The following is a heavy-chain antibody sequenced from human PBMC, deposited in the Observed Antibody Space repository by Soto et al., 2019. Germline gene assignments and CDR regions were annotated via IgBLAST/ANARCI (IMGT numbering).Heavy chain of an antibody. CDR1: GFTLDDYG. J-gene: IGHJ6*02. D-gene: IGHD3-3*01. Sequence: EVQLVESGGGVVRPGGSLRLSCAASGFTLDDYGMSWVRQAPGKGLGWVFGINWNGGSTGYADSVKGRFTISRDNAQNSLYLQMNSLRAEDTALYYCARDRDFWSGLGQHEMDVWGQGTTVTVSS. V-gene: IGHV3-20*04. CDR2: INWNGGST. CDR3: ARDRDFWSGLGQHEMDV.